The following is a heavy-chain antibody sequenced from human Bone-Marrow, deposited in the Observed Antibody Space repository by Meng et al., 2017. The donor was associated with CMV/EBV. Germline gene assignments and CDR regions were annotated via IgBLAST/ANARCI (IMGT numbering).Heavy chain of an antibody. D-gene: IGHD6-6*01. V-gene: IGHV3-23*03. CDR1: GFTFSSYA. Sequence: GESLKISCAASGFTFSSYAMSWVRQAPGKGLEWVSVIYSGGSSTYYADSVKGRFTISRDNSKNTLYLQMNSLRAEDKAVYYCAKVPAARRLWYFDLWGRGTLVTVSS. CDR2: IYSGGSST. CDR3: AKVPAARRLWYFDL. J-gene: IGHJ2*01.